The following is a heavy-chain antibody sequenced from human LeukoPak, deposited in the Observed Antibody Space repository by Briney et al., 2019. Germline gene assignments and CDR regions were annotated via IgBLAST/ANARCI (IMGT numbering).Heavy chain of an antibody. CDR1: GYTLTELS. J-gene: IGHJ4*02. CDR3: ATAIAVAGSYFDY. D-gene: IGHD6-19*01. CDR2: FDPEDGET. V-gene: IGHV1-24*01. Sequence: GASVKVSCKVSGYTLTELSMHWVRQAPGKGLEWMGGFDPEDGETIYAQKFQGRVTVTEDTSTDTAYMELSSLRSEDTAVYYCATAIAVAGSYFDYWGQGTLVTVSS.